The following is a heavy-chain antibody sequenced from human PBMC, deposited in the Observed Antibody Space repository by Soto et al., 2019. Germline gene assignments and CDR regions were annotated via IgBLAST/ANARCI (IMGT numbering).Heavy chain of an antibody. D-gene: IGHD2-8*02. V-gene: IGHV6-1*01. CDR1: GDSVSSNSGA. Sequence: PSQTLSLTCAISGDSVSSNSGAWNWIRQSPSRGLEWLGRTYYRSKWNTDYEASVKSRISINPDTSKNQFSLQIDSVTFEDTAVYYCVRQHRTWSEYNGLDVWGRGT. CDR2: TYYRSKWNT. CDR3: VRQHRTWSEYNGLDV. J-gene: IGHJ6*02.